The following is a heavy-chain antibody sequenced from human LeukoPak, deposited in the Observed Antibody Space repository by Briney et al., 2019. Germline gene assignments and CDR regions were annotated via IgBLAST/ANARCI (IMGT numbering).Heavy chain of an antibody. CDR2: INPNSGGT. V-gene: IGHV1-2*02. D-gene: IGHD3-10*01. Sequence: GASVKVSCKASGYTFTGYYMHWVRQAPGQGLEWMGWINPNSGGTNYAQKFQGRVTMTRDTSISTAYMELSRLRSDDTAVYYCASEQDSESYYKTLDYWGQGTLVTVSS. CDR1: GYTFTGYY. CDR3: ASEQDSESYYKTLDY. J-gene: IGHJ4*02.